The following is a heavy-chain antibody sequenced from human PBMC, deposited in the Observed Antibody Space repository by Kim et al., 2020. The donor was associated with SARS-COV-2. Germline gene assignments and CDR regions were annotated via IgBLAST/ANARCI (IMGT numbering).Heavy chain of an antibody. CDR1: GGSISSYY. J-gene: IGHJ6*02. CDR3: ARYGSGNIGMDV. CDR2: IYYSGST. D-gene: IGHD3-10*01. Sequence: SETLSLTCTVSGGSISSYYWSWIRQPPGKGLEWIGYIYYSGSTNYNPSLKSRVTISVDTSKNQFSLKLSSVTAADTAVYYCARYGSGNIGMDVWGQGTTVTVSS. V-gene: IGHV4-59*01.